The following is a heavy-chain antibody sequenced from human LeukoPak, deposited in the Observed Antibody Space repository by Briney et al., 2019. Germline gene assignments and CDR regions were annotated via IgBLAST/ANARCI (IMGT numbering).Heavy chain of an antibody. Sequence: GGSLRLSCAASGFTFSDYDMSWIRQAPGKGLEWVSYISSSGSNIYYADSVKGRFTISRDNAKNSLYLQMNSLRAEDTAVYYCARAKGSSGWNYYYYMDVWGKGTTVTVSS. CDR3: ARAKGSSGWNYYYYMDV. V-gene: IGHV3-11*04. J-gene: IGHJ6*03. CDR2: ISSSGSNI. D-gene: IGHD6-19*01. CDR1: GFTFSDYD.